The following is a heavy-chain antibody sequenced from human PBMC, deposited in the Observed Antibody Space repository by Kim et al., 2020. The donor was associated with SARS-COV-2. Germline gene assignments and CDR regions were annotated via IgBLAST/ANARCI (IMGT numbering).Heavy chain of an antibody. V-gene: IGHV3-30*04. Sequence: GGSLRLSCGTSGFTFNTHSMHWVRQTPGKGLECVGVVSSNGGEKHYANSVKGRFTISRDNSKSMLYVQMNSLRDEDTAVYYCARAAPDAYNQFDVWGEGIRVTVSS. J-gene: IGHJ1*01. CDR2: VSSNGGEK. CDR1: GFTFNTHS. D-gene: IGHD2-2*01. CDR3: ARAAPDAYNQFDV.